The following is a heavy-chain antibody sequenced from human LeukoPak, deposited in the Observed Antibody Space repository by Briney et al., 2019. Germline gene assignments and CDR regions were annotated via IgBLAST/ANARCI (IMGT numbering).Heavy chain of an antibody. CDR2: ISSRSSYI. CDR3: ARDPTDPVSGYSYGSKFNEDWYFDL. CDR1: GFSISTYN. V-gene: IGHV3-21*01. Sequence: GGSLRLSCAASGFSISTYNMNWVRQAPGKGLEWVSSISSRSSYIYYADSVKGRFTISRDNAKNSLFLQMNSLRVEDTAVYKCARDPTDPVSGYSYGSKFNEDWYFDLWGRGTLVTVSS. J-gene: IGHJ2*01. D-gene: IGHD5-18*01.